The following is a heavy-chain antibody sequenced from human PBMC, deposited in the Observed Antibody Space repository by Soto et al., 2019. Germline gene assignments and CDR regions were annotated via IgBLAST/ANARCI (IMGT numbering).Heavy chain of an antibody. D-gene: IGHD6-19*01. CDR1: GFTFSSYA. CDR3: AKDRSGWYVGYFDY. CDR2: ISGSGGST. J-gene: IGHJ4*02. V-gene: IGHV3-23*01. Sequence: SGGSLRLSCAASGFTFSSYAISWVRQAPGKGLEWVSAISGSGGSTYYADSVKGRFTISRDNSKNTLYLQMNSLRAEDTAVYYCAKDRSGWYVGYFDYWGQGTLVTVSS.